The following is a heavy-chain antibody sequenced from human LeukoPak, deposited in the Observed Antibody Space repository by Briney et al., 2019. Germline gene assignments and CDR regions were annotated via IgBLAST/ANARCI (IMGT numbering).Heavy chain of an antibody. CDR1: GFTFSSYW. Sequence: GGSLRLSCAASGFTFSSYWMHWVRHAPGKGLVWVSRINSDGSSTSYADSVKGRFTISRDNAKNTLYLQMNSLRAEDTAVYYCVGGDYYYYYGMDVWGQGTTVTVSS. D-gene: IGHD4-17*01. J-gene: IGHJ6*02. V-gene: IGHV3-74*01. CDR3: VGGDYYYYYGMDV. CDR2: INSDGSST.